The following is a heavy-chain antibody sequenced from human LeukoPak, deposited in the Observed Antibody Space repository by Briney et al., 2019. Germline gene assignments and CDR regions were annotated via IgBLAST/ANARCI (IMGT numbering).Heavy chain of an antibody. V-gene: IGHV1-69*10. Sequence: SVKVSCKASGYTFTSYGISWVRQAPGQGLEWMGGIIPILGIANYAQKFQGRVTITADKSTSTAYMELSSLRSEDTAVYYCASGIEMATINWFDPWGQGTLVTVSS. D-gene: IGHD5-24*01. CDR1: GYTFTSYG. CDR2: IIPILGIA. J-gene: IGHJ5*02. CDR3: ASGIEMATINWFDP.